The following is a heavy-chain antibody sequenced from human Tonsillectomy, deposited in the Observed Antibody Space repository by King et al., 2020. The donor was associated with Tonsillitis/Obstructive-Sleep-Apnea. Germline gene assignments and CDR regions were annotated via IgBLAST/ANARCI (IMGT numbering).Heavy chain of an antibody. CDR1: GGTFSSYT. CDR3: ASDGEDVSSNCTIFDE. CDR2: STPFVGTA. D-gene: IGHD3-22*01. Sequence: LQLVQSGAEVKNPGSSVKVSCKASGGTFSSYTISWVRQAPGQGLEWMGGSTPFVGTANYAQKFQGRVTSTADESTSTAYMELNSLRSEDTAVYYCASDGEDVSSNCTIFDEWSQGTLVTVSS. V-gene: IGHV1-69*01. J-gene: IGHJ4*02.